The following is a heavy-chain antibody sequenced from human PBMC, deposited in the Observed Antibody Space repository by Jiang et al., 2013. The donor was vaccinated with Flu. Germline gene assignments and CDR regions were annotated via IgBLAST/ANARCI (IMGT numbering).Heavy chain of an antibody. J-gene: IGHJ4*02. V-gene: IGHV5-51*01. D-gene: IGHD6-19*01. CDR1: GYSFVSYW. CDR2: ISPYDSDA. Sequence: GAEVKKPGESLKISCQASGYSFVSYWIGWVRQMPGKGLEFMGIISPYDSDARYNPSFQGQVTISVDKSTNTAYLQWNSLKASDTAIYYCAREAVAGMYYFDFWGQG. CDR3: AREAVAGMYYFDF.